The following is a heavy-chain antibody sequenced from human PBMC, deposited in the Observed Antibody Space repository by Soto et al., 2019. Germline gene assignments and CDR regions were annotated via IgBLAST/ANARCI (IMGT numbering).Heavy chain of an antibody. CDR2: IYYSGST. V-gene: IGHV4-31*02. CDR1: GGSISSGGYY. Sequence: PSETLSLTCSVSGGSISSGGYYWSWIRQHPGKGLEWIGYIYYSGSTYYNPSLKSRVTISVDTSKNQFSLKLSSVTAADTAVYYCARVKLVLETPYTNYYYYGMDVWGKGTTVTVSS. CDR3: ARVKLVLETPYTNYYYYGMDV. J-gene: IGHJ6*04. D-gene: IGHD4-4*01.